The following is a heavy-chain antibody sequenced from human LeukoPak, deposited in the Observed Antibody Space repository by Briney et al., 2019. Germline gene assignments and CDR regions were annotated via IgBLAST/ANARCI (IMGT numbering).Heavy chain of an antibody. Sequence: GGSLRLCCAASGFTFSSYWMSWVRQAPGKGLEWVANIKQDGSEKYYVDSVKGRFTISRDNAKNSLYLQMNSLRAEDTAVYYCARTRITMIVGLASRFDYWGQGTLVTVSS. D-gene: IGHD3-22*01. J-gene: IGHJ4*02. V-gene: IGHV3-7*01. CDR1: GFTFSSYW. CDR3: ARTRITMIVGLASRFDY. CDR2: IKQDGSEK.